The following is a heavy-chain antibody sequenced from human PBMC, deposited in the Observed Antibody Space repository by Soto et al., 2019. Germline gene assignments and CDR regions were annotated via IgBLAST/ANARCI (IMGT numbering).Heavy chain of an antibody. CDR1: GFTFSDYY. CDR2: IGTGGSPI. Sequence: PGGSLRLSCAASGFTFSDYYMSWIRQAPGKGLEWLSYIGTGGSPIYYADSVKGRFTISRDNAKNSLYLQMNSLRAEDTAVYYCARGYSSGWYFDYWGQGTLVTVSS. J-gene: IGHJ4*02. D-gene: IGHD6-19*01. V-gene: IGHV3-11*01. CDR3: ARGYSSGWYFDY.